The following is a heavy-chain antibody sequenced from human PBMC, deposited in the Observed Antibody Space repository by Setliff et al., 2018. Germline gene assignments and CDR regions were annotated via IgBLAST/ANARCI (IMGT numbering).Heavy chain of an antibody. Sequence: GESLKISCAASGFTVSSYYMIWVRQAPGKGLEWVSVIYSGGTTYYGDSVKGRFTISRDNSKNTLYLQMDSLRVEDTAVYYCARVTPQVGRYFDYWGQGTLVTVSS. CDR2: IYSGGTT. D-gene: IGHD1-26*01. V-gene: IGHV3-53*01. CDR3: ARVTPQVGRYFDY. J-gene: IGHJ4*02. CDR1: GFTVSSYY.